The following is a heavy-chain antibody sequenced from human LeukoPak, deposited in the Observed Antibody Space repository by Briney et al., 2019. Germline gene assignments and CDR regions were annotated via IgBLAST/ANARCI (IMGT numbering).Heavy chain of an antibody. CDR3: ARVGCSSTSYYPGPFDY. V-gene: IGHV4-4*07. CDR1: GGSISSYY. D-gene: IGHD2-2*01. CDR2: IYTSGST. Sequence: SETPSLTCTVSGGSISSYYWSWIRQPAGKGLEWIGRIYTSGSTNYNPSLKSRVTMSVDTSKNQFSLKLSSVTAADTAVYYCARVGCSSTSYYPGPFDYWGQGTLVTVSS. J-gene: IGHJ4*02.